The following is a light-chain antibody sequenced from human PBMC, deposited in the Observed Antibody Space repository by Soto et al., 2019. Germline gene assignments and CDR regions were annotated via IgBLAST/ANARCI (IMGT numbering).Light chain of an antibody. CDR2: ESS. CDR3: QVWDTTSEHVV. J-gene: IGLJ2*01. CDR1: NIGSKS. Sequence: SYELTQPPSVSVAPGQTASIACGGNNIGSKSVHWYQQKAGQAPVMVGDESSDRPSGIPERFSHSNSGNTATLTISRVEAGDEADYYCQVWDTTSEHVVFGGGTKLTVL. V-gene: IGLV3-21*02.